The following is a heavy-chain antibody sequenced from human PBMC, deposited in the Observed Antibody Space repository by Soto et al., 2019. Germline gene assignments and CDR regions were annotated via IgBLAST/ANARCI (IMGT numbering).Heavy chain of an antibody. CDR2: VTANGGST. D-gene: IGHD2-21*02. Sequence: GSLRLSCAAPGFTFSVYAMTWVRQAPGKGLEWVSAVTANGGSTYSADSVKGRFTISRDNSKNTLFLQMNSLRAEDTAVYYCASLGVGDWANYYYYYGMDVWGQGTTVTVSS. CDR1: GFTFSVYA. CDR3: ASLGVGDWANYYYYYGMDV. V-gene: IGHV3-23*01. J-gene: IGHJ6*02.